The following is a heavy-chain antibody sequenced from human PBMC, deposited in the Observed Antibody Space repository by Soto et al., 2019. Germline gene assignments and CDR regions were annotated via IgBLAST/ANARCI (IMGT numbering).Heavy chain of an antibody. J-gene: IGHJ4*02. V-gene: IGHV3-7*01. CDR2: IKQDGSQK. CDR1: GFTLSSYW. D-gene: IGHD4-17*01. Sequence: EVQLVESGGGLVQPGGSLRLSCAASGFTLSSYWMNWVRLAPGKGLEWVANIKQDGSQKNYVDSVKGRFTISRDNAKNSLYLQMSSLRAEDTAVYYCMTSVTTHEYWGQGTLVTVSS. CDR3: MTSVTTHEY.